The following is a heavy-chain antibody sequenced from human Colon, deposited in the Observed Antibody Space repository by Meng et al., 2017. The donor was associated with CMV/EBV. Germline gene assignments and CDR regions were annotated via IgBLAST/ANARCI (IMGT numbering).Heavy chain of an antibody. J-gene: IGHJ4*02. Sequence: SETLSLTCSVSGGSISSNSYYWGWIRQSPGKGLEWIGSIFHTGTTDYNPSLKGRLSISIDTSKNQFSLKLSSVTAADTAVYYCAREVWGSLCYFDYWGQGTLVTVSS. CDR3: AREVWGSLCYFDY. CDR1: GGSISSNSYY. CDR2: IFHTGTT. D-gene: IGHD3-16*01. V-gene: IGHV4-39*07.